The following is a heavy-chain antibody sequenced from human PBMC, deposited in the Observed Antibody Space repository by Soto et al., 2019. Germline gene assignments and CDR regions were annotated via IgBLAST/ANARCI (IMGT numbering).Heavy chain of an antibody. CDR2: IYATGTT. CDR1: GASIIGFY. CDR3: ARHRRETGTYAQPLDS. J-gene: IGHJ4*02. D-gene: IGHD1-1*01. Sequence: SETLSLTCTVSGASIIGFYWSWILKSAWKGLEWIGRIYATGTTDYNPSLKSRVMMSVDTSKKQFSLKLRSVTAADTALYFCARHRRETGTYAQPLDSWGPGTLVTVSS. V-gene: IGHV4-4*07.